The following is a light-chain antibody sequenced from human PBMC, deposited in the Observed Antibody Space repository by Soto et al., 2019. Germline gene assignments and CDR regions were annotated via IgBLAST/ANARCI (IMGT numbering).Light chain of an antibody. Sequence: QSALAQPASVSGSPGQSITISCTGTSRDIGSYNLVSWYQQHPGKAPKPMIYEGNKRPSGVSNRFSVSKSGNTASLTISGLQAEDEGDYFCCSYAGFSAVVFGSGTKVTVL. CDR2: EGN. V-gene: IGLV2-23*03. CDR1: SRDIGSYNL. CDR3: CSYAGFSAVV. J-gene: IGLJ1*01.